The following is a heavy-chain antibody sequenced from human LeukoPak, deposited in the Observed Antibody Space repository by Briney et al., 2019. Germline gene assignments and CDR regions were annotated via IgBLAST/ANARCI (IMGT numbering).Heavy chain of an antibody. V-gene: IGHV3-23*01. J-gene: IGHJ4*02. CDR3: AKTTVGYSSGRYPGWPADC. Sequence: GGSLRLSCEASGFAFNTYAIYWVRQAPGKGLEWVSGICGSGGCTYYADSVKGRFTISRDNSKNTVYLQMNSLTADDTAVYYCAKTTVGYSSGRYPGWPADCWGQGTLVTVSS. CDR2: ICGSGGCT. CDR1: GFAFNTYA. D-gene: IGHD6-19*01.